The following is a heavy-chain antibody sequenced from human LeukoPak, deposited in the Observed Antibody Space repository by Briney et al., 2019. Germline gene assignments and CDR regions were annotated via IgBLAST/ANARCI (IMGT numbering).Heavy chain of an antibody. CDR1: GGSINNYY. V-gene: IGHV4-59*01. J-gene: IGHJ5*02. CDR2: IYYSGVT. Sequence: SETLSLTCTVSGGSINNYYWSWIRQSPGKGLEWIAYIYYSGVTNYNPSLKSRVTISVDTSKNQFSLKLSSVTAADTAIYYCARSLSSGWLDNWFDPWGQGTLVTVSS. D-gene: IGHD6-19*01. CDR3: ARSLSSGWLDNWFDP.